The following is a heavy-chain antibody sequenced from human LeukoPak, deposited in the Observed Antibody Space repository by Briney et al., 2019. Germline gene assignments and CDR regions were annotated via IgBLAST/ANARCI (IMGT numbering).Heavy chain of an antibody. CDR2: IYYKGST. J-gene: IGHJ4*02. Sequence: SETLSLTCTVSGGSISSYYWSWIRQSPGKGLEWIGYIYYKGSTNYNPSLKSRVTISVDTSKNQFSLKLSSVTAADTAVYYCARGSGYVLDYWGQGTLVTVSS. V-gene: IGHV4-59*01. CDR1: GGSISSYY. CDR3: ARGSGYVLDY. D-gene: IGHD5-12*01.